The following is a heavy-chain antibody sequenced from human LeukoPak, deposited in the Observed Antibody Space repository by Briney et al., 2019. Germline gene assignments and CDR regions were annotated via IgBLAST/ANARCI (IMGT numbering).Heavy chain of an antibody. CDR1: GGSFSGYY. D-gene: IGHD4-17*01. J-gene: IGHJ5*02. CDR2: INHSGGT. V-gene: IGHV4-34*01. CDR3: ARGVHYGLPYSWFDP. Sequence: SETLSLTCAVYGGSFSGYYWSWIRQPPGKGLEWIGEINHSGGTNYNPSLKSRVTISVDTSKNQFSLKLSSVTAADTAVYYCARGVHYGLPYSWFDPWGQGTLVTVSS.